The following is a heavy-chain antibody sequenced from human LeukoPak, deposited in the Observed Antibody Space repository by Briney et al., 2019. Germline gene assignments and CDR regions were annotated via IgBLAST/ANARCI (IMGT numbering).Heavy chain of an antibody. CDR2: ISSSSSTI. D-gene: IGHD6-13*01. J-gene: IGHJ5*02. CDR1: GFTFSSYS. Sequence: GGSLRLSCAASGFTFSSYSMNWVRQAPGKGLEWVSYISSSSSTIYYADSVKGRFTISRDNAKNSLYLQMNSLRAEDTAVYYCARAAGGQQLVLSNWFDPWGQGTLVTVSS. V-gene: IGHV3-48*01. CDR3: ARAAGGQQLVLSNWFDP.